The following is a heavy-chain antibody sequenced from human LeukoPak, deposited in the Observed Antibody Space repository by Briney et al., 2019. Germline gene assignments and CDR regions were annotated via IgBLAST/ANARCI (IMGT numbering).Heavy chain of an antibody. V-gene: IGHV1-69*13. D-gene: IGHD5-18*01. Sequence: SVKVSCKASGGTFSSYAISWVRQAPGQGLEWMGGIMPIFGTANYAQKFQGRVTITADESTSTAYMELSSLRSEDTAVYYCAALKDVDTAMVPYYYYGMDVWGQGTTVTVSS. J-gene: IGHJ6*02. CDR1: GGTFSSYA. CDR3: AALKDVDTAMVPYYYYGMDV. CDR2: IMPIFGTA.